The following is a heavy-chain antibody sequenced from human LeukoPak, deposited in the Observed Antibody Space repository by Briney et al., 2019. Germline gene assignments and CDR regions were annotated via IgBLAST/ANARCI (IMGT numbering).Heavy chain of an antibody. D-gene: IGHD3-9*01. V-gene: IGHV4-39*01. CDR1: GGSISSSNW. CDR2: IYYSGST. CDR3: ARYDIHYYFDY. J-gene: IGHJ4*02. Sequence: SGTLSLTCAVSGGSISSSNWWSWIRQPPGKGLEWIGSIYYSGSTYYNPSLKSRVTISVDTSKNQFSLKLSSVTAADTAVYYCARYDIHYYFDYWGQGTLVTVSS.